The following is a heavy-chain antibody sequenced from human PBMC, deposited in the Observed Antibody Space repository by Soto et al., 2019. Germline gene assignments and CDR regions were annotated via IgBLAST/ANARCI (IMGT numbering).Heavy chain of an antibody. J-gene: IGHJ4*02. D-gene: IGHD2-2*01. Sequence: EVQLVESGGGLVKPGGSVRLSCAASGFAFSNAWMSWVRQAPGKGLEWVGRIISKTDGGATAYAAPVKDRFIMSRDDSKNTLYLPMNSLKTEDTAVYYCAAGTGRTDYDYWGQGTLVTVSS. CDR3: AAGTGRTDYDY. CDR2: IISKTDGGAT. V-gene: IGHV3-15*01. CDR1: GFAFSNAW.